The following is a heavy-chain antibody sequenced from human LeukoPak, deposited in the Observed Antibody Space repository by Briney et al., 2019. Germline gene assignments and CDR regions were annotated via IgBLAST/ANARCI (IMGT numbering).Heavy chain of an antibody. CDR1: GGSINTYY. Sequence: PSETLSLTCTVSGGSINTYYWSWIRQPPGKGLEWIAYVRANGENNYNPSLKSRVAISLDTANDQISLTLNFVTAADTAIYYCARQPANTAAFDIWGLGTMVTVPS. V-gene: IGHV4-59*08. D-gene: IGHD5-18*01. CDR2: VRANGEN. J-gene: IGHJ3*02. CDR3: ARQPANTAAFDI.